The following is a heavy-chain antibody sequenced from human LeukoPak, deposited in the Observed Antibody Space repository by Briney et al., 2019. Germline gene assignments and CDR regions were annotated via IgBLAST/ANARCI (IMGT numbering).Heavy chain of an antibody. V-gene: IGHV3-7*01. CDR1: GFTFSSYW. D-gene: IGHD2/OR15-2a*01. CDR2: IKQDGSEK. Sequence: GGSLRLSCAASGFTFSSYWMSWVRQAPGKGLEWVANIKQDGSEKYYVDSVKGRFTISRDDAKNSLYLQMNSLRAEDTAVYYCAREGPRGNSQFDYWGQGTLVTVSS. J-gene: IGHJ4*02. CDR3: AREGPRGNSQFDY.